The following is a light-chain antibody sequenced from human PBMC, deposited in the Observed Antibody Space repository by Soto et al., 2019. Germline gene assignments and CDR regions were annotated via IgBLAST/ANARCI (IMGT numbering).Light chain of an antibody. Sequence: QSVLTQPPSASGTPGQRVTISCSGSSSNIESNTVTWYQQLPGTAPKLVIYSNDDRPSGVPARFSGSTSGTSASLAISGLQSEDEADYYCAAWDDRLNGYVFGGGTKVT. CDR3: AAWDDRLNGYV. J-gene: IGLJ1*01. V-gene: IGLV1-44*01. CDR2: SND. CDR1: SSNIESNT.